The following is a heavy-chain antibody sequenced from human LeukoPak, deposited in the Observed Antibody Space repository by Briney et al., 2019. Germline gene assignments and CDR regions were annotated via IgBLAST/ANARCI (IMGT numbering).Heavy chain of an antibody. Sequence: GSLRLSCAASGFTFSSYEMNWVRQAPGKGLEWISYISSSDNTIYYADSVKGRFTISRDNAKNSLYLQMNSLRAEDTAVYYCARDWEGDYGVKYFDPWGQGTLVTVSS. V-gene: IGHV3-48*03. CDR1: GFTFSSYE. CDR2: ISSSDNTI. J-gene: IGHJ5*02. CDR3: ARDWEGDYGVKYFDP. D-gene: IGHD4-17*01.